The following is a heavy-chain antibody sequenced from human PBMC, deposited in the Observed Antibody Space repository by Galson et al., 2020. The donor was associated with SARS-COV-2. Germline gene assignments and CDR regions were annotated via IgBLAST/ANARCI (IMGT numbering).Heavy chain of an antibody. CDR1: GFTFSRHA. J-gene: IGHJ4*02. CDR2: TLLDGTDK. D-gene: IGHD6-19*01. Sequence: GQSLHLPCAPSGFTFSRHAMHWVRQAPGTGLAPAAQTLLDGTDKYYGDSVKGRFTISRDSSKNTVYLQMNNLRADDTAVYYCARDGQTSSGWAFDYWGQGTLVTVSS. CDR3: ARDGQTSSGWAFDY. V-gene: IGHV3-33*08.